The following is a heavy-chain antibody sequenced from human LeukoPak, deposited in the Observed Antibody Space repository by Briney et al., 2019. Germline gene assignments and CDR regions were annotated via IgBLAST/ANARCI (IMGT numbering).Heavy chain of an antibody. CDR1: GDSISSYY. V-gene: IGHV4-59*01. CDR3: AREISSGSYFGY. D-gene: IGHD1-26*01. CDR2: IYYSGST. Sequence: SETLSLTCTVSGDSISSYYWSWIRQLPGKGLEWIGYIYYSGSTNYNPSLKSRVTISVDTSENQFSLNLSSVTAADTAVYYCAREISSGSYFGYWGQGTLVTVSS. J-gene: IGHJ4*02.